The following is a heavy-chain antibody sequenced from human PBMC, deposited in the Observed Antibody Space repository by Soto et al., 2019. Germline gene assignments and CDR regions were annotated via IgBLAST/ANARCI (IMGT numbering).Heavy chain of an antibody. CDR2: ISAYNGNT. Sequence: ASVKVSCKASGYTFTSYGISWVRQAPGQGLEWMGWISAYNGNTNYAQKLQGRVTMTTDTSTSTAYMELRSLRSDDTAVYYCARDWAYYYDSSAPPFGYWGQGTLVTVPQ. CDR3: ARDWAYYYDSSAPPFGY. V-gene: IGHV1-18*01. D-gene: IGHD3-22*01. J-gene: IGHJ4*02. CDR1: GYTFTSYG.